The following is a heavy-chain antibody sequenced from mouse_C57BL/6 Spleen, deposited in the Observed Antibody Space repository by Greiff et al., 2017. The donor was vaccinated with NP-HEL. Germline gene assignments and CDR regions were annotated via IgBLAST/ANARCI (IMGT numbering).Heavy chain of an antibody. Sequence: EVHLVESGGGLVKPGGSLKLSCAASGFTFSDYGMHWVRQAPEKGLEWVAYISSGSSTIYYADTVKGRFTISRDNAKNTLFLQMTSLRSEDTAMYYCARPSSVAWFAYWGQGTLVTVSA. CDR3: ARPSSVAWFAY. CDR1: GFTFSDYG. D-gene: IGHD3-2*02. CDR2: ISSGSSTI. J-gene: IGHJ3*01. V-gene: IGHV5-17*01.